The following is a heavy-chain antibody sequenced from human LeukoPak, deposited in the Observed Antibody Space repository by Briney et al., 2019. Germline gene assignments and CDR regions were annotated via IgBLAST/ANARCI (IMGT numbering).Heavy chain of an antibody. D-gene: IGHD5-18*01. CDR3: VGNPRRGYSYGGEGY. Sequence: GGSLRLSCAASGFTFSDFSLSWVRQAPGKGLEWVSFISRTSSYIFLADSVKGRFTISRDNAKNSLYLQMNSLRAEDTAVYYCVGNPRRGYSYGGEGYWGQGTLVTVSS. V-gene: IGHV3-21*01. J-gene: IGHJ4*02. CDR2: ISRTSSYI. CDR1: GFTFSDFS.